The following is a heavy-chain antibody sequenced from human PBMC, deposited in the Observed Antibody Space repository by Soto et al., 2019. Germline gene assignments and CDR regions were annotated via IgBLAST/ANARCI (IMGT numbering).Heavy chain of an antibody. Sequence: EVQLLESGGGLVQPGGSLRLSCAASGLTFSNYAMSWVRQAPGKGLEWVSAITGRGAGTYYDDSMKGRFTISRDNSKNTMYLQVNRLRAEETSVYDCAKGFYEGTATPRLDCWGQGTLVTVSS. V-gene: IGHV3-23*01. CDR3: AKGFYEGTATPRLDC. CDR2: ITGRGAGT. D-gene: IGHD3-16*01. CDR1: GLTFSNYA. J-gene: IGHJ4*02.